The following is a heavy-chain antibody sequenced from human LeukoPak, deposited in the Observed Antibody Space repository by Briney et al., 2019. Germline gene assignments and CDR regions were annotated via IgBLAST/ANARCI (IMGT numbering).Heavy chain of an antibody. CDR3: ALGRDSVNYGGLYHY. CDR1: GYSLTESY. V-gene: IGHV1-24*01. Sequence: ASVKVSCKVSGYSLTESYMHWVRQAPGKGLEWMGGFDPEDGETIYTQKFQGRVTMTEDTSTDTAYMELSSLRSEDTAVYYCALGRDSVNYGGLYHYWGQGTLVTVSS. CDR2: FDPEDGET. J-gene: IGHJ4*02. D-gene: IGHD3-16*01.